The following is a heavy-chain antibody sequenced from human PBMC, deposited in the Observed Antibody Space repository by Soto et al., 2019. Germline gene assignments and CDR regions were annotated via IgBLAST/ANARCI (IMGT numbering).Heavy chain of an antibody. D-gene: IGHD3-3*01. CDR2: ISAYNGNT. CDR3: ARDRGCDFWSGSAPLDY. Sequence: ASVKVSCKASGYTFTSYGISWVRQAPGQGLEWMGWISAYNGNTNYAQKLQGRVTMTTDTSTSTAYMELRSLRSDDTAVYYCARDRGCDFWSGSAPLDYWGQGTLVTVSS. CDR1: GYTFTSYG. V-gene: IGHV1-18*01. J-gene: IGHJ4*02.